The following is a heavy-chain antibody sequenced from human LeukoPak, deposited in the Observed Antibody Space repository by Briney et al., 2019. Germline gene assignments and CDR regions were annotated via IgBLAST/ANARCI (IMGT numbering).Heavy chain of an antibody. CDR1: GGSISSGGYS. D-gene: IGHD4-17*01. V-gene: IGHV4-30-2*01. J-gene: IGHJ5*02. Sequence: SQTLSLTCAVSGGSISSGGYSWSWSRQPPGKGLEWIGYIYHSGSTYYNPSLESRVTISVDRSKNQFSLKLSSVTAADTAVYYCARDHLYGDPSWFDPWGQGTLVTVSS. CDR2: IYHSGST. CDR3: ARDHLYGDPSWFDP.